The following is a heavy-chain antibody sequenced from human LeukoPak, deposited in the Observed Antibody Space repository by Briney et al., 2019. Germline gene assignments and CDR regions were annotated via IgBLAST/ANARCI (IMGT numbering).Heavy chain of an antibody. J-gene: IGHJ6*02. CDR3: AKELPHPKFSSSWVMDV. CDR1: GFTFSSYG. V-gene: IGHV3-30*18. D-gene: IGHD6-13*01. CDR2: ISYDGSNK. Sequence: QPGGSLRLSCAASGFTFSSYGMHWVRQAPGKGLEWVAVISYDGSNKYYADSVKGRFTISRDNSKNTLYLQMNSLRAEDTAVYYCAKELPHPKFSSSWVMDVWGQGTTVTVSS.